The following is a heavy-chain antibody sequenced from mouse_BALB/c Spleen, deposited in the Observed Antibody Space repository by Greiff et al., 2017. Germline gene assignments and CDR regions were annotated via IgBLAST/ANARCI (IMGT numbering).Heavy chain of an antibody. CDR1: GFAFSSYD. V-gene: IGHV5-12-1*01. CDR3: ARHRYDGFYAMDY. CDR2: ISSGGGST. Sequence: EVKLMESGGGLVKPGGSLKLSCAASGFAFSSYDMSWVRQTPEKRLEWVAYISSGGGSTYYPDTVKGRFTISRDNAKNTLYLQMSSLKSEDTAMYYCARHRYDGFYAMDYWGQGTSVTVSS. D-gene: IGHD2-14*01. J-gene: IGHJ4*01.